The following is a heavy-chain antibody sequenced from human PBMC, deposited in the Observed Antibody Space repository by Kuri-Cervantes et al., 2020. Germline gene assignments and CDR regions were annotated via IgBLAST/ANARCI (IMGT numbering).Heavy chain of an antibody. D-gene: IGHD3-10*01. J-gene: IGHJ3*02. CDR2: ISYDGSNK. Sequence: GGSLRLSCAASGFTFSSYAMHWVRQAPGKGLEWVAVISYDGSNKYYADSVKGRFAISRDNSKNTLYLQMYSLRAEDTAVYYCASGYGSGDAFDIWGQGTMVTVSS. V-gene: IGHV3-30*09. CDR1: GFTFSSYA. CDR3: ASGYGSGDAFDI.